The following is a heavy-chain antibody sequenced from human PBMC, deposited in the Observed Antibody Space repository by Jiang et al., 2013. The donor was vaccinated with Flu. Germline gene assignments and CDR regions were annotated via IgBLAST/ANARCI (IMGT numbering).Heavy chain of an antibody. D-gene: IGHD4-23*01. J-gene: IGHJ3*02. CDR3: ARTLLRWYIGI. Sequence: GWVRQMPGKGLEWMGIIYPGDSDTRYSPSFQGQVTISADKSISTAYLQWSSLKASDTAMYYCARTLLRWYIGIWGQGTMVTVSS. CDR2: IYPGDSDT. V-gene: IGHV5-51*01.